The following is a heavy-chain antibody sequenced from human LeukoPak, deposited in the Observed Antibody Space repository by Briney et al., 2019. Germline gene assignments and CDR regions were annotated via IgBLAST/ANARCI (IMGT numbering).Heavy chain of an antibody. Sequence: GRSLRLSCAASGFTFSSYCMHWVRQAPGKGLEWVAVIWYDGSNKYYADSVKGRFTISRDNSKNTLYLQMNSLRDEDTAVYYCARGYYYDSSGYYYDYWGQGTLVTVSS. J-gene: IGHJ4*02. CDR2: IWYDGSNK. CDR3: ARGYYYDSSGYYYDY. V-gene: IGHV3-33*01. D-gene: IGHD3-22*01. CDR1: GFTFSSYC.